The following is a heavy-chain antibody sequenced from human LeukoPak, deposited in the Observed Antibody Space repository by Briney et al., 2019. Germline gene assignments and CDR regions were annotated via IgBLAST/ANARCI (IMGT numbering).Heavy chain of an antibody. J-gene: IGHJ3*02. V-gene: IGHV4-59*01. Sequence: PSETLSLTCTVSGGSISPFYWNWIRQPPGKGLEWIGYIYYSGSTNYNPSLKSRVTISVDTSKNQFSLKLSSVTAADTAVYYCASKRTYSRTNDAFDIWGQGTMVTVSS. CDR3: ASKRTYSRTNDAFDI. D-gene: IGHD6-13*01. CDR1: GGSISPFY. CDR2: IYYSGST.